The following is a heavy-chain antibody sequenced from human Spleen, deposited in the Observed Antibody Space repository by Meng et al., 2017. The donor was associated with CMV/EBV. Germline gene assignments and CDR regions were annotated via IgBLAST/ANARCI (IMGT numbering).Heavy chain of an antibody. J-gene: IGHJ5*02. CDR2: IDHSGNS. CDR1: GGSISSSSYY. Sequence: GSLRLSCTVSGGSISSSSYYWGWIRQPPGKGLEWVGEIDHSGNSNSNPSLKSRLTLSLDTSKNHLSLRMTSVTAEDTAIYYCARVREHTSLGNYWFDPWGQGTLVTV. D-gene: IGHD3-16*01. CDR3: ARVREHTSLGNYWFDP. V-gene: IGHV4-39*07.